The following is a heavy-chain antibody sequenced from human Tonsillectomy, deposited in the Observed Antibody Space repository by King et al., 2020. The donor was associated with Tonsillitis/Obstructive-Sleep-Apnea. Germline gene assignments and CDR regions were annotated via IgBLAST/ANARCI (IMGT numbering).Heavy chain of an antibody. D-gene: IGHD2-2*01. CDR2: IHPSDGGT. J-gene: IGHJ5*02. CDR1: GYTFINYY. Sequence: QLVQSGAEVAKPGASVNVSCKASGYTFINYYIHWVRQAPGQGLEWVGCIHPSDGGTIYAQNFQGRVTMTRDTSASTVYMDLSSLRSDDTAIYYCAKEKKHDQWFDPWGQGTLVTVSP. V-gene: IGHV1-46*01. CDR3: AKEKKHDQWFDP.